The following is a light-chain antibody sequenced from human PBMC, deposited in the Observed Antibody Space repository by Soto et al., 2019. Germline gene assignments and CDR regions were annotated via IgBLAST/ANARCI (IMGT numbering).Light chain of an antibody. CDR2: NIN. V-gene: IGLV1-44*01. Sequence: QSALTQPPSASGAPGQRVTISCSGSSSNIGTTTVNWYQHVPGTAPKLLIYNINQRPSGVPDRFSGSRSGTSASLAISGPQSEDEADYYCSPWDDSLNGVVFGRGTKLTVL. CDR1: SSNIGTTT. J-gene: IGLJ2*01. CDR3: SPWDDSLNGVV.